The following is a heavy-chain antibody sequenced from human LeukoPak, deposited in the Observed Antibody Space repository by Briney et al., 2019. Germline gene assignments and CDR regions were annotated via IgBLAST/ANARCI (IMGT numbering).Heavy chain of an antibody. CDR2: ISNSGST. Sequence: SETLSLTCTVSGGSISSHYWTWIRQSPVKGLEWIGDISNSGSTSYNPSLKSRVTISIDTSKNQFSLKLSSVTAADTTVYYCGRDALVGYYSYYYMDVWGKGTTVTVSS. V-gene: IGHV4-59*11. J-gene: IGHJ6*03. CDR1: GGSISSHY. CDR3: GRDALVGYYSYYYMDV. D-gene: IGHD2-15*01.